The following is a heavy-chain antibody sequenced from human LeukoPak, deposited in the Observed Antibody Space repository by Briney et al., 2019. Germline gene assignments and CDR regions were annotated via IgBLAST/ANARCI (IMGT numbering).Heavy chain of an antibody. V-gene: IGHV4-34*01. D-gene: IGHD3-10*01. Sequence: ASETLSLTCAVYGGSFSGYYWSWIRQPPGKGLEWIGEINHSGSTNYNPSLKSRVTISVDTSKNQFSLKQSSVTAADTAVYYCARHKGVDYYGSGSYYSRRNWFGPWGQGTLVTVSS. CDR3: ARHKGVDYYGSGSYYSRRNWFGP. CDR2: INHSGST. J-gene: IGHJ5*02. CDR1: GGSFSGYY.